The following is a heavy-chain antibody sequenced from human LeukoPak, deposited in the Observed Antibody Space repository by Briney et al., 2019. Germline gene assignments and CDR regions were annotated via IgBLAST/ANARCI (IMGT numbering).Heavy chain of an antibody. CDR1: GFTSSSYG. CDR2: ISSSSSRYI. Sequence: GGSLRLSCAASGFTSSSYGMNWVRQAPGKGLEWVSSISSSSSRYIYHADSVKGRFTISRDNAKNSLYLQMNSLRAEDTAVYYCARDFLGQLWFDFWGQGTLVTVSS. CDR3: ARDFLGQLWFDF. J-gene: IGHJ4*02. D-gene: IGHD5-18*01. V-gene: IGHV3-21*01.